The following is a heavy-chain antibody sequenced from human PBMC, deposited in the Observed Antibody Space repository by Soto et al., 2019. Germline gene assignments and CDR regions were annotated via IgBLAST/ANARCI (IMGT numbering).Heavy chain of an antibody. CDR2: IYYSGST. CDR1: GGSISSGDYY. CDR3: ARAHEDYYDSSGYYYWFDP. J-gene: IGHJ5*02. D-gene: IGHD3-22*01. V-gene: IGHV4-30-4*01. Sequence: SETLSLTCTVSGGSISSGDYYWSWIRQPPGKGLEWIGYIYYSGSTYYNPSLKSRVTISVDTSKNQFSLKLSSVTAADTAVYYCARAHEDYYDSSGYYYWFDPWGQGTLVTVSS.